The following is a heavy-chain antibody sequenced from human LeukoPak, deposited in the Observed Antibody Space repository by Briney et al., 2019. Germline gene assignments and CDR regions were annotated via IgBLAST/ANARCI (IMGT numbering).Heavy chain of an antibody. CDR1: GYTFTGYY. D-gene: IGHD2-15*01. Sequence: ASVKVSCKASGYTFTGYYMHWVRQAPGQGLEWMGWISPNSGGTNYAQKFQGRVTMTRDTSISTAYMELGRLRSDDTAVYYCAIDDPGYCSGGSCGDDAFDIWGQGTMVTVSS. J-gene: IGHJ3*02. CDR2: ISPNSGGT. V-gene: IGHV1-2*02. CDR3: AIDDPGYCSGGSCGDDAFDI.